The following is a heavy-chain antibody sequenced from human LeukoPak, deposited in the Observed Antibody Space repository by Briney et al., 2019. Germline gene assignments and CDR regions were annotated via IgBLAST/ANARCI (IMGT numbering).Heavy chain of an antibody. V-gene: IGHV4-59*08. J-gene: IGHJ5*02. CDR3: ASAGIAVAGGFDR. CDR1: GGSISSYY. Sequence: SETLSLTCTVSGGSISSYYWSWIRQPPGKGLEWIGYIYYSGSTNYNPSLKSRVTISVDTSKNQFSLKLSSVTAADTAVYYCASAGIAVAGGFDRWGPGTLVTVSS. CDR2: IYYSGST. D-gene: IGHD6-19*01.